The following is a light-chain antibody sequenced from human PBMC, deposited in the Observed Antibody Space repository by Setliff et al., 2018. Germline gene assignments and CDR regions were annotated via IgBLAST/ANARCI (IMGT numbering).Light chain of an antibody. CDR1: SSDIGGYKY. CDR2: EVI. Sequence: QSALTQPASVSGSPGQSITISCTGTSSDIGGYKYVSWCQQHPGKAPKLMIYEVIKRPSGVSNRFSGSKSGNTASLTISGLQAEDEADYYCSSYTSSSTLFGTGTKVTVL. V-gene: IGLV2-14*01. J-gene: IGLJ1*01. CDR3: SSYTSSSTL.